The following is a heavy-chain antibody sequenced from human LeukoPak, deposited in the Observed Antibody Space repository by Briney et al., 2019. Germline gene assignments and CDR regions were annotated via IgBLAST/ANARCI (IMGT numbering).Heavy chain of an antibody. Sequence: SSETLSLTCAVYGGSSSGYYWSWIRQPPGKGLEWIGEINHSGSTNYNPSLKSRVTISVDTSKNQFSLKLSSVTAADTAVYYCARMGYDYVWGSYRHCDYWGQGTLVTVSS. J-gene: IGHJ4*02. CDR2: INHSGST. CDR3: ARMGYDYVWGSYRHCDY. D-gene: IGHD3-16*02. V-gene: IGHV4-34*01. CDR1: GGSSSGYY.